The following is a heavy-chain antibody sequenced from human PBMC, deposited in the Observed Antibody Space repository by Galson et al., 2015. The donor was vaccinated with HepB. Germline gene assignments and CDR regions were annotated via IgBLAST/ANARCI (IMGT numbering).Heavy chain of an antibody. V-gene: IGHV3-30*18. Sequence: SLRLSCAASGFTFSSYGMHWVRQAPGKGLEWVAVISYDGSNKYYADSVKGRFTISRDNSKNTLYLQMNSLRAEDTAVYYCAKDRLGSSWGIGYYGMDVWGQGTTVTVSS. CDR1: GFTFSSYG. J-gene: IGHJ6*02. CDR3: AKDRLGSSWGIGYYGMDV. CDR2: ISYDGSNK. D-gene: IGHD6-13*01.